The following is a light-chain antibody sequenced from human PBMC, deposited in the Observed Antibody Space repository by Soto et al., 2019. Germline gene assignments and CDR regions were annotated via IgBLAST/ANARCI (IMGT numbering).Light chain of an antibody. CDR2: DVS. Sequence: QSALTQPRSVSGSPGQSVTISCTGTSSDVGGYDYVSWYQQHPGKAPKLMIYDVSRRPSGVPDRFSGSKSGNTASLTISGLQAEDEAYYHCCSYAGTYIPYVFGTGTKVTVL. CDR1: SSDVGGYDY. J-gene: IGLJ1*01. V-gene: IGLV2-11*01. CDR3: CSYAGTYIPYV.